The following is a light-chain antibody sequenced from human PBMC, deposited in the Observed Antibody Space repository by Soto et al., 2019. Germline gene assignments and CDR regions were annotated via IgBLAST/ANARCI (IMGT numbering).Light chain of an antibody. V-gene: IGKV1-5*01. CDR2: DAS. Sequence: DIQMTQSPATLSASLGDRVTITCRASQSISSWLAWYQQKPGKAPKLLIYDASSLESGVPSRFRGSGSGTEFTLTISSLQPDDFATYYCQQYNSYPLTFGGGTKVDIK. J-gene: IGKJ4*01. CDR3: QQYNSYPLT. CDR1: QSISSW.